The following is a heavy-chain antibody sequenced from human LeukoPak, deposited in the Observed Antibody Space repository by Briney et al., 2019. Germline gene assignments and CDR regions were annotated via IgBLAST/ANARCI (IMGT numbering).Heavy chain of an antibody. J-gene: IGHJ2*01. Sequence: SQTLSLTCTVSGGSISSGDYYWSWIRQPPGKGLEWIGYIYYSGSTYYNPSLKSRVTISVDTSKNQFSLKLSSVTAADTAVYYCARATYSSGYYYVVITTWYFDLWGRGTLVTVSS. D-gene: IGHD3-22*01. CDR2: IYYSGST. CDR3: ARATYSSGYYYVVITTWYFDL. V-gene: IGHV4-30-4*01. CDR1: GGSISSGDYY.